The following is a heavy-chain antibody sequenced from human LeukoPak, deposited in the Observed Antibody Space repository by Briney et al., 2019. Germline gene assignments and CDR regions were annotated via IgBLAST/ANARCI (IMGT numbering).Heavy chain of an antibody. D-gene: IGHD4-17*01. J-gene: IGHJ4*02. CDR3: ARDAGDYPNKNLDC. CDR2: INSDGSST. Sequence: GGSLRLSCAASGFTFSSYWMHWVRQAPGKGLVWVSRINSDGSSTNYADSVKGRFTISRDNAKNTLSLQMNSLRAEDTAVYYCARDAGDYPNKNLDCWGQGTLVTVSS. CDR1: GFTFSSYW. V-gene: IGHV3-74*01.